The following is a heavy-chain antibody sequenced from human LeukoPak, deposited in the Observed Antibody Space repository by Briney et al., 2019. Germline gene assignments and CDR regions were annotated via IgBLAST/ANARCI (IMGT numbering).Heavy chain of an antibody. CDR1: GYSFTSYW. J-gene: IGHJ4*02. V-gene: IGHV5-10-1*01. CDR3: ATLAGECRSTSCYASGRDY. D-gene: IGHD2-2*01. Sequence: GESLKISRKGSGYSFTSYWMSWVRQIPGQGMEGMGRIDPSDSYTYYSPSFQGHVTISAAKSISSAYLQWSCLKASETAMDYCATLAGECRSTSCYASGRDYWGQGTLVTVSS. CDR2: IDPSDSYT.